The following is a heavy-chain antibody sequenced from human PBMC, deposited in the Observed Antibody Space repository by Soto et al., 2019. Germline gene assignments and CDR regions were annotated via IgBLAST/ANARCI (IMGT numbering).Heavy chain of an antibody. V-gene: IGHV3-48*01. D-gene: IGHD1-26*01. CDR1: GFSLYNYA. CDR2: ISLSSANI. CDR3: VRDPSRGKGWARYVDL. Sequence: EVQLVESGGGLVQPGGSLRLSCAASGFSLYNYAMDWVRQAPGQGLEWVSYISLSSANIHYADSVRGRFTVSRDNAKNDVYLQMNSLRAVDTAVSYCVRDPSRGKGWARYVDLWGRGTLVTVSS. J-gene: IGHJ2*01.